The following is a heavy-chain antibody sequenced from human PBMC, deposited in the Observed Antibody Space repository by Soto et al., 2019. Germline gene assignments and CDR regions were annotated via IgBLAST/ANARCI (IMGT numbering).Heavy chain of an antibody. Sequence: QVQLVQSGAEVKKPGASVKVSCKASGYTFTSYYMHWVRQAPGQGLEWMGIINPSGGSTSYAQKFQGRVTMTRDTSTSTVYMELSSLRSEDTAVYYCARGSLLLWFGELDFDLWGRGTLVTVSS. V-gene: IGHV1-46*03. J-gene: IGHJ2*01. CDR2: INPSGGST. CDR3: ARGSLLLWFGELDFDL. D-gene: IGHD3-10*01. CDR1: GYTFTSYY.